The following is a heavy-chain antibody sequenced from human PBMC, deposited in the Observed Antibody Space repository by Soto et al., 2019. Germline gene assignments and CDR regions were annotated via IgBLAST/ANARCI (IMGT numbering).Heavy chain of an antibody. CDR2: IDPSDSYT. J-gene: IGHJ6*02. CDR1: GYSFTSYW. Sequence: GETLKISCKGSGYSFTSYWISGVRQMPGKGLEWMGRIDPSDSYTSYSPSFQGHVTISADKSISTAYLQWSSLKASDTAMYYCARLNCGGDCSQYYYYYGMDVWGQGTTVTVSS. D-gene: IGHD2-21*02. V-gene: IGHV5-10-1*01. CDR3: ARLNCGGDCSQYYYYYGMDV.